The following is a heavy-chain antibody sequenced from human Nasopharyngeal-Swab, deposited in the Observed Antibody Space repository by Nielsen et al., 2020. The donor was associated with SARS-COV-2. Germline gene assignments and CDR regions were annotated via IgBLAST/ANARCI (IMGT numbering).Heavy chain of an antibody. Sequence: SVKVSCQASGYTFASYGFDWVRQAPGQGLEWMGGNSAYNGDTDYAQKFQGRVTINTHTSTSKAYMYLRSLGSADTAVYYCASHRSGYYNSGGPFAYWGQGTLVTVSS. D-gene: IGHD3-22*01. J-gene: IGHJ4*02. CDR3: ASHRSGYYNSGGPFAY. CDR2: NSAYNGDT. CDR1: GYTFASYG. V-gene: IGHV1-18*04.